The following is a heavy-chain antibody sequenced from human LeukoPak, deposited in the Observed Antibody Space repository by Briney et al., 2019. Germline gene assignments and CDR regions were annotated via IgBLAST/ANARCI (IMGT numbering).Heavy chain of an antibody. D-gene: IGHD2-8*01. CDR2: TRNKANSYTT. V-gene: IGHV3-72*01. J-gene: IGHJ4*02. Sequence: PGGSLRLSCAASGFTFSDHYMDWVRQAPGKGLEWVGRTRNKANSYTTEYAASVKGRFTISRDDSKNSLYLQMNSLKTEDTAVYYCARFSQTWSSHSDYWGQGTLVTVSS. CDR3: ARFSQTWSSHSDY. CDR1: GFTFSDHY.